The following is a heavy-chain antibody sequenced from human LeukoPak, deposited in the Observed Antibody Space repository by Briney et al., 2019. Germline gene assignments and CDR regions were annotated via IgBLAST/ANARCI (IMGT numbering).Heavy chain of an antibody. Sequence: PGGSLRLSCVASGFTFSTYWMSWVRQAPGKGLEWVANINEDGRAKYYVDSVMGRFTISRDNAENSLYLQMNSLRAEDTAVYYCARPYYGPADYWGQGTLVTVSS. CDR2: INEDGRAK. D-gene: IGHD3-10*01. J-gene: IGHJ4*02. CDR3: ARPYYGPADY. V-gene: IGHV3-7*03. CDR1: GFTFSTYW.